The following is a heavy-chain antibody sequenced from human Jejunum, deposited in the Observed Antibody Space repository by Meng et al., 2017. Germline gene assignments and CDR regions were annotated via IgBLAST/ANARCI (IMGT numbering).Heavy chain of an antibody. D-gene: IGHD3-22*01. CDR2: IGSSSFI. V-gene: IGHV3-21*01. J-gene: IGHJ4*02. CDR3: ASVYYYDSSGYWVFDY. CDR1: GFSFSSYS. Sequence: RGSLLSCAASGFSFSSYSMNWVRQAPGKGLEWVSSIGSSSFIYYADSVKGRFTISRDNAKNSLYLQMNSLRAEDTAVYYCASVYYYDSSGYWVFDYWGQGTLVTVSS.